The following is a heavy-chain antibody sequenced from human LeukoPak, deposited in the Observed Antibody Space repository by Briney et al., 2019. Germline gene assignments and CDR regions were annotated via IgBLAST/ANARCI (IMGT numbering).Heavy chain of an antibody. CDR1: GYTFTSYG. V-gene: IGHV1-18*01. CDR3: ARGTITIAAADHFDY. D-gene: IGHD6-13*01. CDR2: ISAYNGDT. Sequence: ASVKVSCKASGYTFTSYGISWVRQALGQGLEWMGWISAYNGDTKYAQKLQGRVTMTTDTSTSTAYMELRSLRSDDTAVYYCARGTITIAAADHFDYWGQGTLVTVSS. J-gene: IGHJ4*02.